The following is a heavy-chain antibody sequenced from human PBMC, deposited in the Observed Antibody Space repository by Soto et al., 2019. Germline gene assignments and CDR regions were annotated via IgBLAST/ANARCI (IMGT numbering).Heavy chain of an antibody. Sequence: GGSLRLSCAASGFSCRDYGIRWVRQAPGKGLVWVSRTNGSGGYTYYADSVKGRFTISRDNSKNTLYLQMNSLRAEDTAVYYCARDGEGYCISTSCYKEYSSYGSLDVWGQGTTVTVSS. CDR3: ARDGEGYCISTSCYKEYSSYGSLDV. CDR1: GFSCRDYG. V-gene: IGHV3-23*01. CDR2: TNGSGGYT. J-gene: IGHJ6*02. D-gene: IGHD2-2*02.